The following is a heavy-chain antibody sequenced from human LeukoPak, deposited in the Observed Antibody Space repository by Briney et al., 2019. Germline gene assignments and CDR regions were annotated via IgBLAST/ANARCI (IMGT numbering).Heavy chain of an antibody. CDR1: GGSISSSSYY. V-gene: IGHV4-39*01. Sequence: SETLSLTCTVSGGSISSSSYYWGWIRQPPGKGLEWIGSNYYSGSTYYNPSLKSRVTISVDTSKNQSSLKLSSVTAADTAVYYCARASSAYLFDYWGQGTLVTVSS. D-gene: IGHD2-2*01. J-gene: IGHJ4*02. CDR2: NYYSGST. CDR3: ARASSAYLFDY.